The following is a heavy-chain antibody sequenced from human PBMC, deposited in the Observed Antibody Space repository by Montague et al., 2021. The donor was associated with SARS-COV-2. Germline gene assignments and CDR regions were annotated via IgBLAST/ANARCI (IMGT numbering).Heavy chain of an antibody. CDR2: ISTSAYTT. CDR1: GFTFSNYD. Sequence: SLSASGFTFSNYDMNWVRQAPGKGPEWISYISTSAYTTSYAGSVKGRFTISRDNGKNSLYLQMNSLRVEDTAVYYCTRDYRSIVGDGLDIWGQGTKVTVSS. V-gene: IGHV3-48*03. J-gene: IGHJ3*02. D-gene: IGHD3-16*02. CDR3: TRDYRSIVGDGLDI.